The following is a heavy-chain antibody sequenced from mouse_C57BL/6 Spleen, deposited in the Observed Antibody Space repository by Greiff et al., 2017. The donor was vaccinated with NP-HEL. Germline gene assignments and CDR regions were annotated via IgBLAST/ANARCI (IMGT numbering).Heavy chain of an antibody. V-gene: IGHV1-66*01. D-gene: IGHD1-1*01. J-gene: IGHJ2*01. Sequence: VQLQQSGPELVKPGASVKISCKASGYSFTSYYIHWVKQRPGQGLEWIGWIYPGSGNTKYNEKFKGKATLTADTSSSTAYMQLSSLTSEDSAVYYCARDAIPIIFDYWGQGTTLTVSS. CDR3: ARDAIPIIFDY. CDR2: IYPGSGNT. CDR1: GYSFTSYY.